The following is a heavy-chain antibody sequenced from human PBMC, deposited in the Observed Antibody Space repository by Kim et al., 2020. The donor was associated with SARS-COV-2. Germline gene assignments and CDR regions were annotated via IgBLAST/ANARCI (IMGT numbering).Heavy chain of an antibody. CDR3: ARLGYDSGGIYWFDP. V-gene: IGHV4-4*02. CDR2: ISHSGNT. Sequence: SETLSLTCGVSGGSISSGTWWSWVRQPPGKGLEWSGAISHSGNTNYNTSLRSRVTISVDKSKNQSSLSLNYVTAADPAVFYCARLGYDSGGIYWFDPWGRGTLATVAA. CDR1: GGSISSGTW. D-gene: IGHD3-22*01. J-gene: IGHJ5*02.